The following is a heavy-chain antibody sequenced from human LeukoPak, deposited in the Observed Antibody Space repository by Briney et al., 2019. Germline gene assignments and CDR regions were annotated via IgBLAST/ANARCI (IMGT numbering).Heavy chain of an antibody. CDR3: ARDYYDSSGYYYVFAY. Sequence: GASVKVSCKASGGTFSSYAISWVRQAPGQGLEWMGRIIPILGIANYAQKFQGRVTITADKSTSTAYMELSSLRSEDTAVYYCARDYYDSSGYYYVFAYWGQGTLVTVSS. J-gene: IGHJ4*02. D-gene: IGHD3-22*01. CDR2: IIPILGIA. CDR1: GGTFSSYA. V-gene: IGHV1-69*04.